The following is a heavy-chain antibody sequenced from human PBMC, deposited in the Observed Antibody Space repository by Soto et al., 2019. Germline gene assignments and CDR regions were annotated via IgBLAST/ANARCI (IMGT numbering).Heavy chain of an antibody. CDR1: GGSISSYY. CDR2: IYYSGST. J-gene: IGHJ1*01. D-gene: IGHD6-6*01. Sequence: SETLSLTCTVSGGSISSYYWSWIRQPPGKGLEWIGYIYYSGSTNYNPSHKSRVTISVDTSKNQFSLKLSSVTAEDTAVYYCARTTSSSPNFQHSGQGTLVTVSS. CDR3: ARTTSSSPNFQH. V-gene: IGHV4-59*01.